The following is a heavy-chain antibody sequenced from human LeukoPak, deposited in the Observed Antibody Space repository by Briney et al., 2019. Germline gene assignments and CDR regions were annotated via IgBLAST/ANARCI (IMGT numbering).Heavy chain of an antibody. V-gene: IGHV4-39*01. CDR3: ARHSGPGGFDP. CDR1: GGSISSCSYY. CDR2: IYYSGST. Sequence: KTSETLSLTCTVSGGSISSCSYYWGWIRQPPGKGLEWIGSIYYSGSTYYNPSLKSRVTMSVDTSKNQFSLKLSSVTAADTAVYYGARHSGPGGFDPWGQGTLLTVYS. D-gene: IGHD3-10*01. J-gene: IGHJ5*02.